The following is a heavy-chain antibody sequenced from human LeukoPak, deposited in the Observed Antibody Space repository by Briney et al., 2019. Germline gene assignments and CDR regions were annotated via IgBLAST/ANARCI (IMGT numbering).Heavy chain of an antibody. CDR1: GFTFSSYA. D-gene: IGHD3-3*01. J-gene: IGHJ5*02. CDR3: ARDTRASITIFGVQYNEGARWFDP. V-gene: IGHV3-30-3*01. Sequence: GGSLRLSCAASGFTFSSYAMHWVRQAPGKGLEWVAVISYDGSNKYYADSVEGRFTISRDNSKNTLYLQMNSLRAEDTAVYYCARDTRASITIFGVQYNEGARWFDPWGQGTLVTVSS. CDR2: ISYDGSNK.